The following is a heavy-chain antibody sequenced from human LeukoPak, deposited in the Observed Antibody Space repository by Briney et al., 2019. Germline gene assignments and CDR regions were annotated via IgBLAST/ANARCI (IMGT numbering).Heavy chain of an antibody. D-gene: IGHD6-13*01. CDR3: ARAQIAAAGTSTFDY. CDR1: GGSISSYY. V-gene: IGHV4-4*07. CDR2: IYTSGST. Sequence: HPSETLSLTCTVSGGSISSYYWSWIRQPAGKGLEWIGRIYTSGSTNYNPSLKSRVTISVDTSKNQFSLKLSSVTAADMAVYYCARAQIAAAGTSTFDYWGQGTLVTVSS. J-gene: IGHJ4*02.